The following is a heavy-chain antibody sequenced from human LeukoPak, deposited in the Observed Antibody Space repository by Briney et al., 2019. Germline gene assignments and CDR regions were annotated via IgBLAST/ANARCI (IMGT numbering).Heavy chain of an antibody. CDR3: ATRLGDAFDI. Sequence: GGSLRLSCAASGVTFSSYGMNWVRQAPGKGLEWVAVISYDGSNKYYADSVKGRFTISRDNSKNTLYLQMNSLRAEDTAVYYCATRLGDAFDIWGQGTMVTVSS. CDR1: GVTFSSYG. CDR2: ISYDGSNK. V-gene: IGHV3-30*03. J-gene: IGHJ3*02. D-gene: IGHD5-12*01.